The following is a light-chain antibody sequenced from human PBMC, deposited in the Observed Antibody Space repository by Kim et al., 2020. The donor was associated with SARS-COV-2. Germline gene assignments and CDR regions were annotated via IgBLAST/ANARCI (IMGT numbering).Light chain of an antibody. CDR2: DVN. J-gene: IGLJ2*01. CDR1: SIDGGCYDY. V-gene: IGLV2-11*01. Sequence: GPTSTIACTGTSIDGGCYDYVSCYQQHPGKAPKLMIYDVNERPSGVPDRFSGSKSGNTASLTISGLQADDEADYYCCSYAGSYTLLFGGGTQLTVL. CDR3: CSYAGSYTLL.